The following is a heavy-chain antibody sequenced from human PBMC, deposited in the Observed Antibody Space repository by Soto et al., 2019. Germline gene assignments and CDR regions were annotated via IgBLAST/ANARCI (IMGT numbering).Heavy chain of an antibody. J-gene: IGHJ5*02. Sequence: QVQLQESGPGLAKPSQTLSLTCSVSGYSISSGGYYWSRIRQHPGRGLEWIGYIYYSGSSYYNPSLKSRVTMSVDTSKNQFSLRLSSVTAADSAVYYCARETVVTATISWFDTWGQGTLVTVSS. CDR3: ARETVVTATISWFDT. CDR1: GYSISSGGYY. V-gene: IGHV4-31*03. CDR2: IYYSGSS. D-gene: IGHD2-21*02.